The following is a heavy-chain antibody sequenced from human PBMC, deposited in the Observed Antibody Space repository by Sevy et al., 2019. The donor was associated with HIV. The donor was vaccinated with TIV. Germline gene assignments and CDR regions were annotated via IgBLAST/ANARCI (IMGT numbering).Heavy chain of an antibody. Sequence: GGSLRLSCTASGFTFGDYAMSWFRQAPGKGLEWVGFIRSKANGGTTEYAATVKGRFTISRDDSKIMAYLQMNRLKTEDTAVYYCTRGRGSYYSSGITDYWGQGTLVTVSS. CDR3: TRGRGSYYSSGITDY. D-gene: IGHD1-26*01. V-gene: IGHV3-49*03. J-gene: IGHJ4*02. CDR1: GFTFGDYA. CDR2: IRSKANGGTT.